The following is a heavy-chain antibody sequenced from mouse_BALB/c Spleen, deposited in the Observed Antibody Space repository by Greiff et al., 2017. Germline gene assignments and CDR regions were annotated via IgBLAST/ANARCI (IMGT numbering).Heavy chain of an antibody. D-gene: IGHD1-2*01. J-gene: IGHJ4*01. CDR2: ISSGGST. V-gene: IGHV5-6-5*01. Sequence: EVKLMESGGGLVKPGGSLKLSCAASGFTFSSYAMSWVRQTPEKRLEWVASISSGGSTYYPDSVKGRFTISRDNARNILYLQMSSLRSEDTAMYYCARGRYYGTDYAMDYWGQGTSVTVSS. CDR1: GFTFSSYA. CDR3: ARGRYYGTDYAMDY.